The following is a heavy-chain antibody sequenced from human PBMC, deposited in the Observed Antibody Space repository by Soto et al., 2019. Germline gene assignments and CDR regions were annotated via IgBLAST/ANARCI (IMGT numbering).Heavy chain of an antibody. CDR2: IYYSGST. J-gene: IGHJ4*02. Sequence: XETLSLTCTVSGGSISSYYWSWIRQPPGKGLEWIGYIYYSGSTNYNPSLKSRVTISVDTSKNQFSLTLYSVTAADTAVYYCARTTGRHLDFWGQGILVTVSS. CDR1: GGSISSYY. V-gene: IGHV4-59*08. D-gene: IGHD4-4*01. CDR3: ARTTGRHLDF.